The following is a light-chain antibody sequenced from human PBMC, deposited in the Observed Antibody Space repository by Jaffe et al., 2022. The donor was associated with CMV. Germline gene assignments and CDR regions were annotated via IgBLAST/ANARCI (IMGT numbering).Light chain of an antibody. CDR2: QDT. CDR1: ELGKKY. Sequence: SFELTQSPSVSVSPGQTATITCSGDELGKKYVCWYQQRPGQSPVLVIYQDTKRPSGIPGRFSGSNSGNTATLTISGTLVMDEADYYCQAWDRTTLVFGGGTKLSVL. V-gene: IGLV3-1*01. CDR3: QAWDRTTLV. J-gene: IGLJ2*01.